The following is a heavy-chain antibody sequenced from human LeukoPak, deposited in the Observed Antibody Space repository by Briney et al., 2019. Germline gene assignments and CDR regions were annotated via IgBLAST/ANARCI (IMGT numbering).Heavy chain of an antibody. J-gene: IGHJ4*02. CDR1: GFTVSSNY. D-gene: IGHD6-19*01. V-gene: IGHV3-53*01. CDR2: IYSGGST. CDR3: AKAAGSSVHY. Sequence: GGSLGLSCAASGFTVSSNYMSWVRQAPGKGLEWVSVIYSGGSTYYADSVKGRFTISRDNSKNTLDLQMNSLRAEDTAVYYCAKAAGSSVHYWGQGTLVTVSS.